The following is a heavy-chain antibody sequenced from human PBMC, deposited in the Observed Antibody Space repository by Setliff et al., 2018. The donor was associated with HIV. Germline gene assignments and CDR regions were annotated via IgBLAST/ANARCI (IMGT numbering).Heavy chain of an antibody. D-gene: IGHD3-10*01. CDR1: GGSISSGTYY. J-gene: IGHJ4*02. CDR3: ARGLNYYGSGSYLPLGY. CDR2: IDHSGST. V-gene: IGHV4-39*07. Sequence: SETLSLTCTVSGGSISSGTYYWTWIRQPPGKGLEWIGEIDHSGSTKYHASLKSRVTISIDTSKNQISLKLSSVTAADTAVYYCARGLNYYGSGSYLPLGYWGQGTLVTVSS.